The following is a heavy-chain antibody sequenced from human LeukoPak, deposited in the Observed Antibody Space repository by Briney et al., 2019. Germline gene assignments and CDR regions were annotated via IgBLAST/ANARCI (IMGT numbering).Heavy chain of an antibody. Sequence: QSGGSLRLSRTASGFTFGDYAMIWVRQAPGTGLESVGFIRSKAYGGTTEYAASVKGRFTISRDDSKSIAYLEMNSLKSEDTAVYHCTRGYDFVSGYLGMDVWGQGTTVTASS. J-gene: IGHJ6*02. CDR1: GFTFGDYA. CDR2: IRSKAYGGTT. CDR3: TRGYDFVSGYLGMDV. V-gene: IGHV3-49*04. D-gene: IGHD3-3*01.